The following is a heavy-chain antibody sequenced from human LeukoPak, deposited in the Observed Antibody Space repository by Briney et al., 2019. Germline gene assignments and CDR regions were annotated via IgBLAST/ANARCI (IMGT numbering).Heavy chain of an antibody. CDR2: FDPEDGET. CDR3: ATIGYCSSTSCYGPGAYYYYGMDV. V-gene: IGHV1-24*01. D-gene: IGHD2-2*01. J-gene: IGHJ6*02. CDR1: GYTLTELS. Sequence: ASVKVSCKVSGYTLTELSMHWVRQAPGKGLEWMGGFDPEDGETIYAQKFQGRVTMTEDTSTDTAYMELSSLRSEDTAVYYCATIGYCSSTSCYGPGAYYYYGMDVWGQGTTVTVSS.